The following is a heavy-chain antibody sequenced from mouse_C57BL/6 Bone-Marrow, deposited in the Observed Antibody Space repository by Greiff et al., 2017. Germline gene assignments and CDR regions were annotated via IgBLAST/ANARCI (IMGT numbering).Heavy chain of an antibody. CDR2: IWRGGST. CDR1: GFSLTSYG. CDR3: AKNSLYGFYAMDY. J-gene: IGHJ4*01. D-gene: IGHD2-2*01. Sequence: QVQLQQSGPGLVQPSQSLSITCTVSGFSLTSYGVHWVRQSPGKGLEWLGVIWRGGSTDYNAAFLSRLSITKDNSNSQVFFKMNSLQADDTAIYYCAKNSLYGFYAMDYWGQGTSVTVSS. V-gene: IGHV2-5*01.